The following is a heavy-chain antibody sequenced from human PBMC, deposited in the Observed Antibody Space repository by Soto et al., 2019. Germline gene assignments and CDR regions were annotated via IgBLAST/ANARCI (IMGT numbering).Heavy chain of an antibody. CDR3: ARVAAGPYYYYGMDV. V-gene: IGHV3-66*01. D-gene: IGHD6-6*01. CDR2: IYSGGST. CDR1: GFTVSSNY. J-gene: IGHJ6*02. Sequence: EVQLVESGGGLVQPGGSLRLSCAASGFTVSSNYMSWVRQAPGKGLEWVSVIYSGGSTYYADSVKGRFTISRDNSKNTLYLQMNSLRVEDTAVYYCARVAAGPYYYYGMDVWGQGTTVTVSS.